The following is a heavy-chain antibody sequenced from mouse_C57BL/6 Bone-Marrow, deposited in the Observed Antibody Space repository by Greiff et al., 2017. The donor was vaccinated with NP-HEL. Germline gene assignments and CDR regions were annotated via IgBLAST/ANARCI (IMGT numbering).Heavy chain of an antibody. CDR2: IGPGSGST. J-gene: IGHJ4*01. CDR1: GYTFTDYY. CDR3: AILLWLRRGIYYAMDY. V-gene: IGHV1-77*01. D-gene: IGHD2-2*01. Sequence: VQLQQSGAELVKPGASVKISCKASGYTFTDYYINWVKQRPGQGLEWIGKIGPGSGSTYYNEKFKGKATLTADKSSSTAYMQLSSLTSEDSAVYFCAILLWLRRGIYYAMDYWGQGTSVTVSS.